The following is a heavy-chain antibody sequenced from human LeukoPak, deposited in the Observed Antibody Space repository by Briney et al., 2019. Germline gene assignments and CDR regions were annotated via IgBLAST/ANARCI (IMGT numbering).Heavy chain of an antibody. Sequence: GGSLRLSCAASGFTFSSHLMHWVRQAPGKGLVWVSRISSDGTYTNYADSVRGRFTISRDNAKNSLYLQMNSLRVEDTAVYYCARKTGDCWGQGTLVIVSS. CDR3: ARKTGDC. D-gene: IGHD1-14*01. CDR2: ISSDGTYT. J-gene: IGHJ4*02. CDR1: GFTFSSHL. V-gene: IGHV3-74*01.